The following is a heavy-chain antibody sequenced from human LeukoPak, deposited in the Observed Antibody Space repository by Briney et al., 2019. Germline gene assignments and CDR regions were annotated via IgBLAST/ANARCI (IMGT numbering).Heavy chain of an antibody. J-gene: IGHJ4*02. Sequence: PGGSLRLSCAASGFTFSSYAMSWVRQAPGKGLEWVSAIGGSGGSTYYADSVKGRFTISRDNSKNTLYLQMNSLRAEDTAVYYCAKHYYGSGSYDYWGQGTLVTVSS. D-gene: IGHD3-10*01. V-gene: IGHV3-23*01. CDR2: IGGSGGST. CDR1: GFTFSSYA. CDR3: AKHYYGSGSYDY.